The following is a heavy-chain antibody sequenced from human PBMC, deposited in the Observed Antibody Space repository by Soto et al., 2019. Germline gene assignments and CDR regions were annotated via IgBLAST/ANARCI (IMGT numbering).Heavy chain of an antibody. D-gene: IGHD4-4*01. CDR2: INHSGST. Sequence: SETLSLTCAVYGGSFSGYYWSWIRQPPGKGLEWIGEINHSGSTNYNPSLKSRVTISVDTSKNQFSLKLSSVTAADTAVYYCARHTFETTVTTDYYGIDVWGQGTTVTVS. CDR3: ARHTFETTVTTDYYGIDV. J-gene: IGHJ6*02. CDR1: GGSFSGYY. V-gene: IGHV4-34*01.